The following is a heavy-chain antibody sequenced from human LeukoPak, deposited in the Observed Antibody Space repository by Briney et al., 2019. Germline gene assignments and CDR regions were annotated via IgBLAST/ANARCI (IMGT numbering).Heavy chain of an antibody. V-gene: IGHV3-15*01. CDR2: IKSKTDGETT. J-gene: IGHJ4*02. D-gene: IGHD3-10*01. CDR3: TTDQGTYYHGSQRLIPIDY. Sequence: PGGSLRLSCVDSGFTFTNAWMSWVRQAPGKGLEWIGRIKSKTDGETTNYAEPVRGRFTISRDDSKSAVYLQMNSLKIEDTAVYYRTTDQGTYYHGSQRLIPIDYWGQGTLVTVSS. CDR1: GFTFTNAW.